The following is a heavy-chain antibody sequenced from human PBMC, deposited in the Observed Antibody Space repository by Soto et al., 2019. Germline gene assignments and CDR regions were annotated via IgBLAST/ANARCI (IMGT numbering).Heavy chain of an antibody. CDR3: AKDTSSGSYYEAIDY. D-gene: IGHD1-26*01. CDR2: ISWDGGST. V-gene: IGHV3-43D*04. Sequence: GGSLRLSCAASGFTFDDYAMHWVRQAPGKGLEWVSLISWDGGSTYYADSVKGRFTISRDNSKNSLYLQMNSLRAEDTALYYCAKDTSSGSYYEAIDYWGQGTLVTV. J-gene: IGHJ4*02. CDR1: GFTFDDYA.